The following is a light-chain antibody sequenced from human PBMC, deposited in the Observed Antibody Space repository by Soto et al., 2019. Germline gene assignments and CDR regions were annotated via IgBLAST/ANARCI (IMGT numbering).Light chain of an antibody. CDR2: GAS. V-gene: IGKV3-15*01. CDR1: QSISSN. Sequence: EIVMTQSPATLSVSPGERATLSCRASQSISSNLAWYQQKPGQAPRLLIYGASTRATGIPARFSGSGSGTEFTLTISSLQSEDFARYYCQQDNNWPYTFGQGTKLEIK. J-gene: IGKJ2*01. CDR3: QQDNNWPYT.